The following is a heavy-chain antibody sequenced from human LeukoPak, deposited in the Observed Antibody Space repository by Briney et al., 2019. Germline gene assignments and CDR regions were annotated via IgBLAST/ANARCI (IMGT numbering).Heavy chain of an antibody. D-gene: IGHD3/OR15-3a*01. CDR3: AWDSRWVDFNYMDV. CDR1: GGTLSSYA. J-gene: IGHJ6*03. Sequence: SVKVSCKASGGTLSSYAISWVRQAPGEGLEWMGGIIPMFPTTNYAQKFQGRLTITTDESTSTAYMELSGLRSEDTAVYYCAWDSRWVDFNYMDVWGTGTTVTVSS. V-gene: IGHV1-69*05. CDR2: IIPMFPTT.